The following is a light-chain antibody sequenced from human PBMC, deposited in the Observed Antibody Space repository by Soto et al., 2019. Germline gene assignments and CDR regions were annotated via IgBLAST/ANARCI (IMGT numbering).Light chain of an antibody. Sequence: DIQMTQSPFSLSASVGDRVTITCRASQSISRDLNWYQQKPGKAPKLLIYAASSLQSGVPSRFSGSGSGTDFTLTISRLQPEDFATYYCQQASSFPRTFGQGTKVEIK. V-gene: IGKV1-39*01. CDR3: QQASSFPRT. CDR1: QSISRD. CDR2: AAS. J-gene: IGKJ1*01.